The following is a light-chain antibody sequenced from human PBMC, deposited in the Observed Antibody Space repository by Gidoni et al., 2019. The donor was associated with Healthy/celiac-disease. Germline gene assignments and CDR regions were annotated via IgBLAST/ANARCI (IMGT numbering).Light chain of an antibody. CDR3: SSYTSSSTLEGV. V-gene: IGLV2-14*01. J-gene: IGLJ3*02. CDR1: SRDVGGYNY. Sequence: QSALTQPASVSGSPGQSITISCTGTSRDVGGYNYVSWYQQHPGTSPKLMMYEVSNRPPGVSNRFSGSKSGNTASLTISGLQAEDEADYYCSSYTSSSTLEGVFGGGTKLTVL. CDR2: EVS.